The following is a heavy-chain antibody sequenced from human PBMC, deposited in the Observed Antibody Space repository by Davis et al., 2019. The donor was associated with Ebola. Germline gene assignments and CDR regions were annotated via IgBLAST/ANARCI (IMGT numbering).Heavy chain of an antibody. CDR1: GFTFSDYY. Sequence: GESLKISCAASGFTFSDYYMSWIRQAPGKGLEWVSYISGSGTTFYYADSVKGRFTISRDNAKNSLYLQMNSLRAEDTAVYYCARDLRGSSWPQFDYWGQGTLVTVSS. V-gene: IGHV3-11*04. CDR3: ARDLRGSSWPQFDY. CDR2: ISGSGTTF. D-gene: IGHD6-13*01. J-gene: IGHJ4*02.